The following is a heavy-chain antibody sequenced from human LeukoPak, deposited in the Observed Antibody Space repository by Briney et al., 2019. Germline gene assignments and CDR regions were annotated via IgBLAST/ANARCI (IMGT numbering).Heavy chain of an antibody. J-gene: IGHJ4*02. CDR1: GFTFSSYA. Sequence: GGSLRLSCAASGFTFSSYAMNWVRQAPGKGLEWVANINPDGSEKYYVDSVKGRFSISRDNTENSLYLQMNSLRAEDTAVYYCARDLMYYDSSVYWGQGTLVTVSS. CDR2: INPDGSEK. V-gene: IGHV3-7*01. D-gene: IGHD3-22*01. CDR3: ARDLMYYDSSVY.